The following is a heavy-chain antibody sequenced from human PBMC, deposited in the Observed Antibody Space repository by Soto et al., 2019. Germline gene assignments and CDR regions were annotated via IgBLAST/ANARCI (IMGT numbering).Heavy chain of an antibody. Sequence: QVQLQESGPGLVKPSETLSLSCNVSGDSITNSYWSWIRQSPGKGLEWIGYIYARGSTNYNPSLKSRVFISLDTSKNQVSLRLSSVTAADTAVYYCARDRYYDGSGFRRLDYWGQGTLVTVSS. D-gene: IGHD3-22*01. CDR1: GDSITNSY. V-gene: IGHV4-59*01. CDR3: ARDRYYDGSGFRRLDY. CDR2: IYARGST. J-gene: IGHJ4*02.